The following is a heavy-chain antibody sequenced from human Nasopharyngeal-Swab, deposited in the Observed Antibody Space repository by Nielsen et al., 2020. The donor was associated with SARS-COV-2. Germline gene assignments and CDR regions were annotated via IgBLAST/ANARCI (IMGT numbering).Heavy chain of an antibody. CDR1: GFTFSSYA. V-gene: IGHV3-30-3*01. Sequence: GESLKISCAASGFTFSSYAMHWVRQAPGKGLEWVAVISYDGSNKYYADSVKGRFTISRDNSKNTLYLQMNSLRAEDTAVYCCARSLTTGYSYGYYDYWGQGTLVTVSS. D-gene: IGHD5-18*01. CDR3: ARSLTTGYSYGYYDY. CDR2: ISYDGSNK. J-gene: IGHJ4*02.